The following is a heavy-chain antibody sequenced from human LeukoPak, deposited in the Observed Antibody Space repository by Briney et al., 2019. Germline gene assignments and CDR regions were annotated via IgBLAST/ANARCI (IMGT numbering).Heavy chain of an antibody. J-gene: IGHJ4*02. CDR1: GFTFSSYA. V-gene: IGHV3-64*01. D-gene: IGHD3-22*01. CDR3: AREQDYYDSSGFVDY. CDR2: ISSNGGST. Sequence: PGGSLRLSCAASGFTFSSYAMHWVRQAPGKGLEYVSAISSNGGSTYYANSVKGRFTISRDNSKNTLYLQMGSLRAEDMAVYYCAREQDYYDSSGFVDYWGQGTLVTVSS.